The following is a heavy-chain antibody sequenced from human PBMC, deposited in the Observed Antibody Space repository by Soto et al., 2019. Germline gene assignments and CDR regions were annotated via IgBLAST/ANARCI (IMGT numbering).Heavy chain of an antibody. D-gene: IGHD6-19*01. V-gene: IGHV1-69*13. Sequence: SVKVSCKASGYTFTSYGISWVRQAPGQGLEWMGGIIPIFGTANYAQKFQGRVTITADESTSTAYMELSSLRSEDTAVYYCASRAGAVAGNDYWGQGTLVTVSS. CDR2: IIPIFGTA. CDR1: GYTFTSYG. J-gene: IGHJ4*02. CDR3: ASRAGAVAGNDY.